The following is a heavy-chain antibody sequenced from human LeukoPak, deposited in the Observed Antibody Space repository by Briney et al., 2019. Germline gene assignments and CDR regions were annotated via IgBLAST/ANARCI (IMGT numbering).Heavy chain of an antibody. D-gene: IGHD6-13*01. CDR2: ISYGGSNK. CDR1: GFTFSSYG. Sequence: GRSLRLSCAASGFTFSSYGMHWVRQAPGKGLEWVAVISYGGSNKYYADSVKGRFTISRDNSKNTLYLQMNSLRAEDTAVYYCARDSPPYSQPGRFDPWGQGTLVTVSS. CDR3: ARDSPPYSQPGRFDP. J-gene: IGHJ5*02. V-gene: IGHV3-30*03.